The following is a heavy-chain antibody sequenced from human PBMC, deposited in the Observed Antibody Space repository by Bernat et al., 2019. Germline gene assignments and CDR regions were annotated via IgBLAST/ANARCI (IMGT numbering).Heavy chain of an antibody. CDR2: ISYDGINK. J-gene: IGHJ4*02. D-gene: IGHD6-6*01. Sequence: QVQLVESGGGVFQPGRSLRLSCAASGFTFSTYAIHWVRQAPGKGLKWVAVISYDGINKYYADSVKARFTISRDNSNNTVYLQMNSLRPEDTAVYYCAKGSGRSSSSGGIDYWGQGTLVTVSS. CDR3: AKGSGRSSSSGGIDY. V-gene: IGHV3-30*18. CDR1: GFTFSTYA.